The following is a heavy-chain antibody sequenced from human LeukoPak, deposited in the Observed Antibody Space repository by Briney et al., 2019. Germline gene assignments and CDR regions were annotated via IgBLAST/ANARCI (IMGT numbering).Heavy chain of an antibody. CDR3: ARWGIAVAATYYGMDV. Sequence: GGSLRLSCAASGFSFSSYWMSWVRQAPGKGLEWVANIKQDGSEKKYVDSVKGRFTISRDNAKNSLYLQMNSLRAEDTAVYYCARWGIAVAATYYGMDVWGQGTTVIVSS. J-gene: IGHJ6*02. V-gene: IGHV3-7*04. CDR1: GFSFSSYW. CDR2: IKQDGSEK. D-gene: IGHD6-19*01.